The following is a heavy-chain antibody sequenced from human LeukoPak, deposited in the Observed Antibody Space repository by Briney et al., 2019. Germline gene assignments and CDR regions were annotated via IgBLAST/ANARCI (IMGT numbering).Heavy chain of an antibody. CDR2: IYYVGST. CDR1: GGSISSYD. V-gene: IGHV4-59*08. J-gene: IGHJ5*02. CDR3: ARQEDTAIEVTSPFDP. Sequence: PSETLSLTRTVSGGSISSYDWSWIRQPPGKGLEWVGDIYYVGSTNYNPSLKRRGTISVDASKNQYSLKLSSVTAADTAVYYCARQEDTAIEVTSPFDPWGQGTLVIVSS. D-gene: IGHD5-18*01.